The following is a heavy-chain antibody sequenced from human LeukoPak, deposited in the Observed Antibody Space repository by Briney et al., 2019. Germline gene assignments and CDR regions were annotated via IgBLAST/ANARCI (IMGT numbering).Heavy chain of an antibody. Sequence: GGSLRLSCAASGFTFSSYAMTWVRQAPGKGLEWVSSISGSDGSTYYADSVKGRFTISRDNSKNTLYLQMNSLRAEDTAVYYCAYMRGLYYGIDYWGQGALVTVSS. D-gene: IGHD3-10*01. J-gene: IGHJ4*02. CDR1: GFTFSSYA. CDR3: AYMRGLYYGIDY. V-gene: IGHV3-23*01. CDR2: ISGSDGST.